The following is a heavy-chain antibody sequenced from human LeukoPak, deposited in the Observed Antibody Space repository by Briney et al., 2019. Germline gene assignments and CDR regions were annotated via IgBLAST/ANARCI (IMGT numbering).Heavy chain of an antibody. D-gene: IGHD3-22*01. CDR3: AKDLYYYDSSGYYSGGDY. V-gene: IGHV3-7*03. J-gene: IGHJ4*02. CDR2: INLDGSEK. Sequence: GGSLRLSCTASGFIFSTSWMTWVRQAPGKGLEWVANINLDGSEKYYVDSVKGRFTISRDNAKNSLYLQMNSLRAEDTAVYYCAKDLYYYDSSGYYSGGDYWGQGTLVTVSS. CDR1: GFIFSTSW.